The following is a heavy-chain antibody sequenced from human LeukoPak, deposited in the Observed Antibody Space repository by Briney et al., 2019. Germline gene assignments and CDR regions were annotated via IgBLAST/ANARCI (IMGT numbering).Heavy chain of an antibody. D-gene: IGHD3-10*01. CDR2: ISGGGDAT. V-gene: IGHV3-23*01. Sequence: PGGSLRLSCAASDFSFITYAVSWVRQAPGKGLEWVSTISGGGDATYYADSVKGRFTISRDNSKNTLYLQMNSLRVEDTAVYYCARDSSMLRGPLVIYYFDFWGQGTLVTVSS. J-gene: IGHJ4*02. CDR1: DFSFITYA. CDR3: ARDSSMLRGPLVIYYFDF.